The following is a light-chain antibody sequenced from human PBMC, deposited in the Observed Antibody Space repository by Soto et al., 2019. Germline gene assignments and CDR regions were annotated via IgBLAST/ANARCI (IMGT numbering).Light chain of an antibody. J-gene: IGLJ1*01. CDR1: SSNIGSNT. Sequence: QSVLTQPPSASGTPGQRVTISCSGSSSNIGSNTVNWYHQLPGTAPKLLIYSNTQRPSGVPDRFSGAKSGTSASLAISGLQSEDEADYYCAAWDDSLNAYVFGTGTKLTVL. CDR3: AAWDDSLNAYV. V-gene: IGLV1-44*01. CDR2: SNT.